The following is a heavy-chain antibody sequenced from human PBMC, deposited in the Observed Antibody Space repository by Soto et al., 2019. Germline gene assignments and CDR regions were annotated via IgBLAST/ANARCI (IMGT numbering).Heavy chain of an antibody. V-gene: IGHV3-23*04. J-gene: IGHJ4*02. CDR3: AKDRGGFANGWEYFDF. D-gene: IGHD6-19*01. CDR2: VSGRGANT. Sequence: DVQLVEPGGGFVQPGGSLRVSCAASGFTFSSYTMGWVRQAPGKGLEWVSSVSGRGANTYYADSVKGRFTISRDNSKNTLYLQMNNLRGEDTAVYYCAKDRGGFANGWEYFDFWGQGTLVIVSS. CDR1: GFTFSSYT.